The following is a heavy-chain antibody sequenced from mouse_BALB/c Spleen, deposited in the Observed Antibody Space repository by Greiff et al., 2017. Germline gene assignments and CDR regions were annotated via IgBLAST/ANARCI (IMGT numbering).Heavy chain of an antibody. CDR1: GFTFSSYA. CDR3: ARGRTTVVPY. Sequence: EVHLVESGGGLVQPGGSRKLSCAASGFTFSSYAMSWVRQTPEKRLEWVASISSGGSTYYPDSVKGRFTISRDNARNILYLQMSSLRSEDTAMYYCARGRTTVVPYWGQGTLVTVSA. CDR2: ISSGGST. V-gene: IGHV5-6-5*01. D-gene: IGHD1-1*01. J-gene: IGHJ3*01.